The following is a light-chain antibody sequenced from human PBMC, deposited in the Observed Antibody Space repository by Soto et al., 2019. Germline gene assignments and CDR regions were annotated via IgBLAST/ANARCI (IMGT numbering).Light chain of an antibody. CDR1: SNL. CDR3: CSDATSCL. J-gene: IGLJ2*01. V-gene: IGLV2-23*01. Sequence: QSALAQPASVSGSPGQSITISCTGTSNLVSWYQHHPGKAPKLIIYDGSKRPSGVSNRFSGSKSGNTASLTISGLQAEDEGDYYCCSDATSCLFGGGTKLTVL. CDR2: DGS.